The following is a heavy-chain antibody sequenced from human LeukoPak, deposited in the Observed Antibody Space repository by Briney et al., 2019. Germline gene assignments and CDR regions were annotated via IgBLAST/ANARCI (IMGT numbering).Heavy chain of an antibody. D-gene: IGHD2-21*02. J-gene: IGHJ4*02. Sequence: NPGGSLRLSCAASGFTFSNDSMNWVRQAAGKGLEWVSSIGSISHFRYYADSLKGRVTISRDNAKNSLYRQMSSLRVEDTAVYYCARSCDGDCYSGYWGQGTLVTVSS. V-gene: IGHV3-21*01. CDR1: GFTFSNDS. CDR2: IGSISHFR. CDR3: ARSCDGDCYSGY.